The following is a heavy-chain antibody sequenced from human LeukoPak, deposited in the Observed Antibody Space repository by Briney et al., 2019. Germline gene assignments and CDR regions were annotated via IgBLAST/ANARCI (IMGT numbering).Heavy chain of an antibody. J-gene: IGHJ6*03. CDR2: SYTSGST. CDR3: AREQGINCSGGSCYSLSYYYYYMDV. Sequence: PSQTLSLTCTVSGGSISSGSYYSGWIRQPAGKGLEWIGRSYTSGSTNYNPSLKSRVTISVDTSKNQFSLKLSSVTAADPAVYYCAREQGINCSGGSCYSLSYYYYYMDVWGKGTTVTISS. D-gene: IGHD2-15*01. CDR1: GGSISSGSYY. V-gene: IGHV4-61*02.